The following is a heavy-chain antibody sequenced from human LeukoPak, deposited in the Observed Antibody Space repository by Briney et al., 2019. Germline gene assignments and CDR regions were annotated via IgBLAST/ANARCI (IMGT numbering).Heavy chain of an antibody. CDR3: ARASGGDRGYDLYYFGY. J-gene: IGHJ4*02. V-gene: IGHV3-21*01. CDR2: ISSSSSYM. CDR1: GFTFNTYN. D-gene: IGHD5-12*01. Sequence: RGSLRLSCAASGFTFNTYNINWVRQVPGKGLEWVSSISSSSSYMYYADSVRGRFTISRDNAKSSLYLQMNSLRAEDTAVYYCARASGGDRGYDLYYFGYWGQGSLVTVSS.